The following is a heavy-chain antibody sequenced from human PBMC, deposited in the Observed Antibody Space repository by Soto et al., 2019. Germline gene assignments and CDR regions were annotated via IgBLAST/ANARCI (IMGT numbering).Heavy chain of an antibody. V-gene: IGHV1-69*01. J-gene: IGHJ1*01. CDR1: GGTFSSYA. CDR2: IIPIFGTA. CDR3: ARGRVVAATPFAEYFQH. D-gene: IGHD2-15*01. Sequence: QVQLVQSGAEVKKPGSSVKVSCKASGGTFSSYAISWVRQAPGQGLEWMGGIIPIFGTANYAQKFQGRVTITADESTSTAYMELSSLRSEDTAVYYCARGRVVAATPFAEYFQHWGQGTLVTVSS.